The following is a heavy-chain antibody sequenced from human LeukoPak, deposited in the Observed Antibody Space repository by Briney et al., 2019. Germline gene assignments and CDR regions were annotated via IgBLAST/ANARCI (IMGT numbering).Heavy chain of an antibody. CDR1: GFTFSSYS. Sequence: GGSLRLSCAASGFTFSSYSMNWVRQAPGKGLEWVSSISSSSSHIYYADSVKGRFTISGDNAKNSLYLQMNSLRAEDTAVYYCARDDGGSSSWYPGRWFDPWGQGTLVTVSS. CDR2: ISSSSSHI. J-gene: IGHJ5*02. D-gene: IGHD6-13*01. CDR3: ARDDGGSSSWYPGRWFDP. V-gene: IGHV3-21*01.